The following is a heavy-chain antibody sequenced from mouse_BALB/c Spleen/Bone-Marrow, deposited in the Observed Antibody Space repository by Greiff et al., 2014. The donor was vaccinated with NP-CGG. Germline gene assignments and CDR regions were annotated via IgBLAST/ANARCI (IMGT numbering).Heavy chain of an antibody. Sequence: EVMLVESRGGLVQPGGSRKLSCAASGFAFSSFGMHWVRQAPEKGLEWVAYISSGSSTIYYADTVKGRFTISRDNPKNTLFLQMTSLRSEDTAMYYCASLTYYAMDYWGQGTSVTVSS. CDR3: ASLTYYAMDY. CDR2: ISSGSSTI. V-gene: IGHV5-17*02. J-gene: IGHJ4*01. CDR1: GFAFSSFG.